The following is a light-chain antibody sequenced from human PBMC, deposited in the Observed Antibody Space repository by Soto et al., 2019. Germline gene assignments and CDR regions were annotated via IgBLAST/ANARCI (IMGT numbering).Light chain of an antibody. V-gene: IGLV2-8*01. CDR3: SSFAGSNNVPYV. J-gene: IGLJ1*01. CDR2: EIN. Sequence: QSALTQPPSASGSPGQSVTISCTGTSSDVGAYDYVSWYQQHPGKAPKLMIYEINKRPSVVPDRFSGSKSGNTAALTVSGLQAEDEADYYCSSFAGSNNVPYVFGTGTKLTVL. CDR1: SSDVGAYDY.